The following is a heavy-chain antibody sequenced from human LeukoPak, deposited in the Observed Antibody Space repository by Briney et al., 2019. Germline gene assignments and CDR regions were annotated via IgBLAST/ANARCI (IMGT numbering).Heavy chain of an antibody. Sequence: SESLSLTCTVSGGSISSSSYYWGWIRQPPGKALEWIGSIYYSGSTYYNPSLKSRVTISVDTSKNQFSLKLSSVTAADTAVYYCARLLPRYSSSWYNWFDPWGQGTLVTVSS. CDR3: ARLLPRYSSSWYNWFDP. J-gene: IGHJ5*02. CDR1: GGSISSSSYY. V-gene: IGHV4-39*01. CDR2: IYYSGST. D-gene: IGHD6-13*01.